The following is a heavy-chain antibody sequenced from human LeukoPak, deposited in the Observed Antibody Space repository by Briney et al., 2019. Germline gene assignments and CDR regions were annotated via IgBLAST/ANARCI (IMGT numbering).Heavy chain of an antibody. J-gene: IGHJ4*02. CDR1: GFTFSDYY. CDR3: ARDLDGDRGSGADY. D-gene: IGHD4-17*01. CDR2: ISSSSSYT. Sequence: GGSLRLSCAASGFTFSDYYMSWIRQAPGKGLEWVSYISSSSSYTNYADSVKGRFTISRDNAKNSLYLQMNSPRAEDTAVYYCARDLDGDRGSGADYWGQGTLVTVSS. V-gene: IGHV3-11*06.